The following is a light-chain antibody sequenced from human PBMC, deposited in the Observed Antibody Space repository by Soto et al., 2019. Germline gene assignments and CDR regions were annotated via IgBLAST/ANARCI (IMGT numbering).Light chain of an antibody. J-gene: IGKJ1*01. V-gene: IGKV1-5*01. CDR1: QSIRNW. CDR2: GAS. CDR3: QHYNAFPWP. Sequence: EIQMTQSPSTLSASVGDRVTITCRASQSIRNWLAWYQDKPGKAPKLLIYGASSLGSGVPSRFSGSGSGTEFTLTIGGLQPDDFAAYYCQHYNAFPWPFGQGTKVEIK.